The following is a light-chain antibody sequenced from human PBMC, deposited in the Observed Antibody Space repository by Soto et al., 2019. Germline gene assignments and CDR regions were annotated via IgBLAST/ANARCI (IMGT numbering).Light chain of an antibody. CDR1: QGIRTE. CDR3: LQDNSYTRT. Sequence: ALQMTQSPSSLYASVGDRVTITCRASQGIRTELGWYQQKPGKAPRLLIYGASTLQGGVPSRFSGSGSGTDFTLTISSLQPEDFATYYCLQDNSYTRTFGQGTKVEIK. V-gene: IGKV1-6*01. CDR2: GAS. J-gene: IGKJ1*01.